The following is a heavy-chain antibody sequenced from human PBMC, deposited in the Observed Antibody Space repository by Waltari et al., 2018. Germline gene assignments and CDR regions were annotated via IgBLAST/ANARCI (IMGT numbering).Heavy chain of an antibody. V-gene: IGHV1-2*02. CDR3: ARARLDCSGGSCYVVSYMDV. CDR1: GYTFTGYY. CDR2: INPNSGGT. D-gene: IGHD2-15*01. J-gene: IGHJ6*03. Sequence: QVQLVQSGAEVKKPGASVKVSCKASGYTFTGYYMHWVRQAPGQGLEWMGWINPNSGGTNYAQKFQGRVTMTRDTSISTAYMELSRLRSDDTAVYYCARARLDCSGGSCYVVSYMDVWGKGTTVTVSS.